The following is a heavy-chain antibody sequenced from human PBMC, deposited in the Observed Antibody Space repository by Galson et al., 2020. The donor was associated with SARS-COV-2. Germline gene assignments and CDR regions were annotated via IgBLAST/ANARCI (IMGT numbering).Heavy chain of an antibody. Sequence: PVASVKVSCKASGYTFTGYYMHWVRQAPGQGLEWMGWINPNSGGTNYAQKFQGRVTMTRDTSISTAYMELSRLRSDDTAVYYCARGYSSTKRARDDAFDIWGQGTMVTVSS. CDR1: GYTFTGYY. J-gene: IGHJ3*02. D-gene: IGHD6-13*01. CDR3: ARGYSSTKRARDDAFDI. V-gene: IGHV1-2*02. CDR2: INPNSGGT.